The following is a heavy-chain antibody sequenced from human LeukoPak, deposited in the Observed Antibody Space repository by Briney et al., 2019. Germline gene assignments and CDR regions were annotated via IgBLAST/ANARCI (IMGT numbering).Heavy chain of an antibody. J-gene: IGHJ3*02. CDR3: ARDCGGDCYSAFDI. CDR1: GYTFTGYY. D-gene: IGHD2-21*02. V-gene: IGHV1-2*02. CDR2: INPNSGGT. Sequence: ASVKVSCKASGYTFTGYYMHWVRQAPGQGLEWMGWINPNSGGTNYAQKFQGRVTMTRDTSISTAYMELSRLRSDDTAVYYCARDCGGDCYSAFDIWGQGTMVTVSS.